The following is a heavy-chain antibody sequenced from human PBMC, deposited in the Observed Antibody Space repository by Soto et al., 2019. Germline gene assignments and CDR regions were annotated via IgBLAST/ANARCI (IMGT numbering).Heavy chain of an antibody. J-gene: IGHJ5*02. CDR3: ARESATTGGGFDP. CDR1: GFTFSSYG. V-gene: IGHV3-33*01. Sequence: GGSLRLSCAASGFTFSSYGMHWVRQAPGKGLEWVAVIWYDGSNKYYADSVKGRFTISRDNSKNTLYLQMNSLRAEDTAVYYCARESATTGGGFDPWGQGTLVTVS. D-gene: IGHD4-17*01. CDR2: IWYDGSNK.